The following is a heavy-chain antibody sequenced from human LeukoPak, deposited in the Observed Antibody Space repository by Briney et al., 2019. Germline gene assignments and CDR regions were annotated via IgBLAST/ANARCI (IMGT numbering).Heavy chain of an antibody. D-gene: IGHD2-2*02. Sequence: GGSLRLSCEVSGFTFSDYNIDWIPQAPREGLEWVSYISSSGSTIYYAHSAKGRFTISRDNPKNTLYLQMNSLRAENTAVNYCARLLNYTHAGGRRTLVTVSS. J-gene: IGHJ4*02. CDR3: ARLLNYTHA. CDR2: ISSSGSTI. CDR1: GFTFSDYN. V-gene: IGHV3-11*01.